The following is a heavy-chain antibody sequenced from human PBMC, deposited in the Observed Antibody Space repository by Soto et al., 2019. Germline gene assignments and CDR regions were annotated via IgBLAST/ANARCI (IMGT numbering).Heavy chain of an antibody. CDR1: GGTFSTYT. D-gene: IGHD6-13*01. V-gene: IGHV1-69*02. CDR2: ILPMLDIT. Sequence: QVQLVQSGAEVKKPGSSVKVSCKASGGTFSTYTIIWVRQAPGQGLEWMGRILPMLDITNSAQRFQGRVTITADKSTSTALLELSSLRSEDTAVYYCTLGSWSAETFDIWGRGTMVTVSS. CDR3: TLGSWSAETFDI. J-gene: IGHJ3*02.